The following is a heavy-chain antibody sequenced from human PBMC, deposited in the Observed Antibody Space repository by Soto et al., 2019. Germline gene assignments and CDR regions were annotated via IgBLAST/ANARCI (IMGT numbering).Heavy chain of an antibody. D-gene: IGHD6-19*01. J-gene: IGHJ3*02. V-gene: IGHV1-58*01. CDR1: GFTFTSSA. CDR2: IVVGSGNT. CDR3: AAQLPGSGWYYEAFDI. Sequence: SVKVSCKASGFTFTSSAVQWVRQARGQRLEWIGWIVVGSGNTNYAQKFQERVTITRDMSTSTAYMELSSLRSEDTAVYYCAAQLPGSGWYYEAFDIWGQGTMVTVSS.